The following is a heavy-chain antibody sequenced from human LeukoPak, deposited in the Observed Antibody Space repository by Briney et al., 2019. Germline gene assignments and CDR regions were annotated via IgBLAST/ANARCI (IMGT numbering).Heavy chain of an antibody. J-gene: IGHJ4*02. Sequence: SETLSLTCTVSGGSISSGNYYWGWIRQPPGKGLEWIGNIYYSGSTYYNPSLKSRVTISVDTSKNQFSLKLSSVTAADTAVYYCARRGYSYDYFDYWGQGTLVTVSS. D-gene: IGHD5-18*01. CDR1: GGSISSGNYY. V-gene: IGHV4-39*01. CDR3: ARRGYSYDYFDY. CDR2: IYYSGST.